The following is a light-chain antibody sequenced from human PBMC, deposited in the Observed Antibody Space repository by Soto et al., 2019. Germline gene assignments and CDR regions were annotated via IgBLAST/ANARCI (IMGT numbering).Light chain of an antibody. CDR1: QSVGSDF. V-gene: IGKV3-20*01. CDR2: GAS. CDR3: QQYGSLSWA. J-gene: IGKJ1*01. Sequence: EIVLTQSPGTLSLSPGERATLSCRASQSVGSDFSAWYQQRPGQPPRILIFGASGRATGIPDRFSGSGSGTDFSLTISRLEPEDFAVYYCQQYGSLSWAFGQGTKVDIK.